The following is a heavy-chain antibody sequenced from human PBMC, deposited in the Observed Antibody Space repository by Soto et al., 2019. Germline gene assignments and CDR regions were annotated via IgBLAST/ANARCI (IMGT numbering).Heavy chain of an antibody. J-gene: IGHJ4*02. CDR2: INHSGNT. D-gene: IGHD1-26*01. CDR1: GGSLSGYY. CDR3: ARHHVRGRTIAGAAEF. Sequence: SETLSLTCAVYGGSLSGYYWSWIRQPPGKALEWIGEINHSGNTNYNPSLKTRVTISVDTSKNQLFLNLSSVTAADTAMYYCARHHVRGRTIAGAAEFWGQGTLVPSPQ. V-gene: IGHV4-34*01.